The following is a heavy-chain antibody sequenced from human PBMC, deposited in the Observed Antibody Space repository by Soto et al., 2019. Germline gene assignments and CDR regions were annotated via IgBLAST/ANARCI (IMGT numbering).Heavy chain of an antibody. J-gene: IGHJ4*02. Sequence: PSETLSLTCAVSGGSISSGGYYWGWIRQPPGKGLEWIGSIYYSGSTYYNPSLKSRVTISVDTSKNQFSLKLSSVTAADTAVYYCASQHYYDSSGYYVGYWGQGTLVTVSS. CDR2: IYYSGST. CDR1: GGSISSGGYY. D-gene: IGHD3-22*01. V-gene: IGHV4-39*01. CDR3: ASQHYYDSSGYYVGY.